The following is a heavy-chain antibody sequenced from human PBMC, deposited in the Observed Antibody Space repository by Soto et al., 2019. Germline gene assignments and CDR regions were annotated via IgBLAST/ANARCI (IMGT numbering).Heavy chain of an antibody. V-gene: IGHV1-69*12. CDR2: IIPIFGTA. CDR3: ARHVPAAGYYYGMDV. CDR1: GGTFSSYA. D-gene: IGHD2-2*01. Sequence: QVQLVQSGAEVKKPGSSVKVSCKASGGTFSSYAVSWVRQAPGQGLEWMGGIIPIFGTADYAQKFQGRVTSTADESTSTAYMELSSLRSEDTAVYYCARHVPAAGYYYGMDVWGQGTTVTVSS. J-gene: IGHJ6*02.